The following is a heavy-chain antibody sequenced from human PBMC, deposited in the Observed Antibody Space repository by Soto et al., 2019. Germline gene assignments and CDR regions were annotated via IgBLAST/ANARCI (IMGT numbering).Heavy chain of an antibody. CDR1: GYTFTGYY. J-gene: IGHJ4*02. V-gene: IGHV1-2*04. CDR3: AGSTSGAVAPYYFDD. Sequence: GASVKVSCKASGYTFTGYYMHWVRQAPGQGLEWMGWINPNSGGTNYAQKFQGWVTMTRDTSISTAYMELSRLRSDDTAVYYCAGSTSGAVAPYYFDDWGQGALVSVSS. D-gene: IGHD6-19*01. CDR2: INPNSGGT.